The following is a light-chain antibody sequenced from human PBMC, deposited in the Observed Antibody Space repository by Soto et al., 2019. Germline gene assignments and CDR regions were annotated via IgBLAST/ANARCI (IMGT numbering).Light chain of an antibody. J-gene: IGLJ2*01. CDR1: SLHSSYA. CDR3: QTWGTGVV. CDR2: LNSDGSH. V-gene: IGLV4-69*01. Sequence: QPVLTQSPSASASLGASVKLTCTLSSLHSSYAIAWHQQQPEKGPRYLMKLNSDGSHSKGDGIPDRFSGSSSGGERYLTISSLQSEDEADYYCQTWGTGVVFGGGTQLTVL.